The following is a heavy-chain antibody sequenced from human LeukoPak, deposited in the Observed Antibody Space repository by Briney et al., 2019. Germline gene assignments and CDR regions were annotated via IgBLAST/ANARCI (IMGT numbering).Heavy chain of an antibody. D-gene: IGHD2-2*01. J-gene: IGHJ2*01. CDR1: GGAIRSGDYY. CDR3: ARERWHVVVPARPQGEWYFDL. CDR2: IYYSGST. V-gene: IGHV4-30-4*08. Sequence: SQTLSLTCTVSGGAIRSGDYYWSWIRQPPGKGLEWIGYIYYSGSTYYNPSLKSRVTISVDTSKNQFSLKLSSVTAADTAVYYCARERWHVVVPARPQGEWYFDLWGRGTLVTVSS.